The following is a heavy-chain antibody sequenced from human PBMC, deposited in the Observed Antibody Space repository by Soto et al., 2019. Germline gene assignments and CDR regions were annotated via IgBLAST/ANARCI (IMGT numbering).Heavy chain of an antibody. J-gene: IGHJ4*02. D-gene: IGHD5-12*01. CDR2: ISGSGGST. CDR1: GFTFSSYA. CDR3: AKDRFRVATSRADDDY. Sequence: EVQLLESGGGLVQPGGSLRLSCAASGFTFSSYAMSWVRQAPGKGLEWVSAISGSGGSTYYADSVKGRFTISRDNSKNTLYLQMNSLRAEDTAVYYCAKDRFRVATSRADDDYWGQGTLVTVSS. V-gene: IGHV3-23*01.